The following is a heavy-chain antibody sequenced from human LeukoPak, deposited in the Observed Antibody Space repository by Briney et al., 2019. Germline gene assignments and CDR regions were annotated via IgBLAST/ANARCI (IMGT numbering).Heavy chain of an antibody. V-gene: IGHV3-33*01. CDR1: GFSFRTYA. J-gene: IGHJ3*01. CDR2: ICSDGSGR. CDR3: ARDALIGTPSSAFNV. Sequence: GSPLRLSCTASGFSFRTYAMHWVRQTPGKGPEWVAMICSDGSGRHYADSVKGRFSISRDNSMHILYLQMSSLRVEDTAIYYCARDALIGTPSSAFNVWGQGKMVTVSS. D-gene: IGHD6-6*01.